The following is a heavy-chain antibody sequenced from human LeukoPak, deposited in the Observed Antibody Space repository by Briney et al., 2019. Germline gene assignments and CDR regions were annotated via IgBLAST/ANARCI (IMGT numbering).Heavy chain of an antibody. V-gene: IGHV4-59*08. J-gene: IGHJ4*02. CDR1: GGSISSYY. Sequence: SETLSLTCTVSGGSISSYYWSWIRQPPGKGLEWIGYIYYSGSTNYNPSLKSRVTISVDTSKNQFSLKLSSVTAADTAVYYCVRQGAYSGYPAPYFFDYWGQGTLVTVSS. CDR2: IYYSGST. CDR3: VRQGAYSGYPAPYFFDY. D-gene: IGHD5-12*01.